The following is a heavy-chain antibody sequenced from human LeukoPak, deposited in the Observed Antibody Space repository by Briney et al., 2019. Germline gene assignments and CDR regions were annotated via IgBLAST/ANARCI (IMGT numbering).Heavy chain of an antibody. Sequence: GGSLRLSCAASGFTFRGYAMNWVRQAPGKGLEWVSYIGSSVDTIYYADSVKGRFTISRDNAKNSLYLRMNSLRAEDTAVYYCATPISVAGTSMGDYWGQGTLVTVSS. CDR3: ATPISVAGTSMGDY. CDR1: GFTFRGYA. J-gene: IGHJ4*02. V-gene: IGHV3-48*03. D-gene: IGHD6-19*01. CDR2: IGSSVDTI.